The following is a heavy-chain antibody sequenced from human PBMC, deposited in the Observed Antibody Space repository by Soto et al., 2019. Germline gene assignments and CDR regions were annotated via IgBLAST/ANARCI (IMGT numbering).Heavy chain of an antibody. J-gene: IGHJ5*02. V-gene: IGHV6-1*01. Sequence: PSQTLSLTCAISGDSVSSNSAAWNWIRQSPSRGLEWLGRTYYRSKWYNDYAVSVKSRITINPDTSKNQFSLQLNSVTPVDTATYYCAHTKGDCRNDVCYATWFDPWGQGTLVTVS. D-gene: IGHD2-8*01. CDR3: AHTKGDCRNDVCYATWFDP. CDR2: TYYRSKWYN. CDR1: GDSVSSNSAA.